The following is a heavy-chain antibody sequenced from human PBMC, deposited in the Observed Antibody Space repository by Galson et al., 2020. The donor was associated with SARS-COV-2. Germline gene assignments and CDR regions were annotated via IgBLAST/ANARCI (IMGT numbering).Heavy chain of an antibody. CDR2: ISYDGSNK. D-gene: IGHD6-13*01. CDR1: GFTFSSYG. J-gene: IGHJ6*02. Sequence: GGSLRLSCAASGFTFSSYGMHWVRQAPGKGLEWVAVISYDGSNKYYADSVKGRFTISRDNSKNTLYLQMNSLRAEDTAVYYCAKAAATYYYYYYGMDVWGQGTTVTVSS. V-gene: IGHV3-30*18. CDR3: AKAAATYYYYYYGMDV.